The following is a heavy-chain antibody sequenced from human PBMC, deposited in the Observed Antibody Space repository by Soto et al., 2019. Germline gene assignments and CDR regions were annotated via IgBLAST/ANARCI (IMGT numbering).Heavy chain of an antibody. J-gene: IGHJ4*02. CDR2: IIPLFGTP. CDR1: GGTFSSYL. CDR3: ERGDSSSWYY. Sequence: QEQLVQSGAEVKKPGSSVKVSCKASGGTFSSYLINWVRQALGQGLEWMGGIIPLFGTPEYARKFQGRVTITADESTSTAYMELSSLRSEDTAVYYYERGDSSSWYYWGQGTLVTVSS. D-gene: IGHD6-13*01. V-gene: IGHV1-69*01.